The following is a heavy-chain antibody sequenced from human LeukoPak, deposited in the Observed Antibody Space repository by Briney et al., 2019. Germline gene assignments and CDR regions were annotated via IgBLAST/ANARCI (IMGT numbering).Heavy chain of an antibody. D-gene: IGHD3-3*01. CDR1: GYTFTGYY. CDR3: ARGLWSGYSPLNYFDY. Sequence: ASVKVSCKASGYTFTGYYMHWVRQAPGQGLEWMGWINPNSGGTNYAQKFQGRVTMTRDTSISTAYMELSSLRSEDTAVYYCARGLWSGYSPLNYFDYWGQGTLVTVSS. CDR2: INPNSGGT. V-gene: IGHV1-2*02. J-gene: IGHJ4*02.